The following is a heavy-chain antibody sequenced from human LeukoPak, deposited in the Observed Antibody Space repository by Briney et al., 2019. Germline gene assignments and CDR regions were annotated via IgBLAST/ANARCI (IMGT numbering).Heavy chain of an antibody. Sequence: PSETLSLTCTVSGGSITSSSYYWGWLRQPPGNGLEWIGSIYYSGSTYYNPSLKSRVTISVDTSKNQFSLKLSSVTAADTAVYYCARDQTYYYDSSGYRGPSWGQGTLVTVSS. V-gene: IGHV4-39*07. CDR3: ARDQTYYYDSSGYRGPS. CDR2: IYYSGST. CDR1: GGSITSSSYY. J-gene: IGHJ5*02. D-gene: IGHD3-22*01.